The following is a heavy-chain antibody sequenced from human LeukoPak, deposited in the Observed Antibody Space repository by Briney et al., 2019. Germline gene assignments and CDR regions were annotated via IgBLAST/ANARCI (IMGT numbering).Heavy chain of an antibody. Sequence: KTSETLSLTCTVSGGSVSSGSYYWSWIRQPPGKGLEWIGYIYHSGSTNYNPSLKSRVTISVDTSKNQFSLKLSSVTAADTAVYYCARSRDGYNPFDYWGQGTLVTVSS. CDR3: ARSRDGYNPFDY. J-gene: IGHJ4*02. CDR1: GGSVSSGSYY. CDR2: IYHSGST. V-gene: IGHV4-61*01. D-gene: IGHD5-24*01.